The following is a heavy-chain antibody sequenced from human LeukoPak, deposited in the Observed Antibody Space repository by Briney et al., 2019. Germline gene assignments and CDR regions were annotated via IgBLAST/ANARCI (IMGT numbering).Heavy chain of an antibody. CDR3: AHTGVLRWLQNGFDY. V-gene: IGHV2-5*01. CDR2: IYWNDDK. Sequence: SGPTLVKPTQTLTLTCTFSGFSLSTSGVGVGWIRQPPGKALEWLALIYWNDDKRYSPSLKSRLTITKDTSKNQVVLTMTNVDPVDTATYYCAHTGVLRWLQNGFDYWGQGTLVTVSS. D-gene: IGHD5-24*01. J-gene: IGHJ4*02. CDR1: GFSLSTSGVG.